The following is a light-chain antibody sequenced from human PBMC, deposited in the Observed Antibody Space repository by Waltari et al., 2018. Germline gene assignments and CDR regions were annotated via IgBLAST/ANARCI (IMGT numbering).Light chain of an antibody. Sequence: DIQMTQSPSSLSASVGDRVTITCQASQDISNYLNWYQQKPGQTTKLLIYDASNLETGVPSRFSGSGSGTDFTLTISSLQPEDIATYYCQQYDNLPLTFGGGTKVEIK. CDR3: QQYDNLPLT. CDR2: DAS. V-gene: IGKV1-33*01. J-gene: IGKJ4*01. CDR1: QDISNY.